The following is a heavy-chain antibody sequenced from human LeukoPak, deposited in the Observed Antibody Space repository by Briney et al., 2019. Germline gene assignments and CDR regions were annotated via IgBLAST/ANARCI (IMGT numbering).Heavy chain of an antibody. CDR1: GYTFNSFG. Sequence: ASVKVSCKASGYTFNSFGISWVRQAPGQGLEWMGWISAYNGNTHYPEKLQGRLTMTTDTSTSTAYMELRSLRSGDTAIYYCARDTVMMVGSYYYGKDVWGQGTTVTVSS. J-gene: IGHJ6*02. CDR2: ISAYNGNT. V-gene: IGHV1-18*01. CDR3: ARDTVMMVGSYYYGKDV. D-gene: IGHD2-15*01.